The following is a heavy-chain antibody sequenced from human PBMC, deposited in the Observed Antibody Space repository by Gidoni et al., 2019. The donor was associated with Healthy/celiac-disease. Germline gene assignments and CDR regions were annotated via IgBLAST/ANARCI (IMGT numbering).Heavy chain of an antibody. CDR1: GFTFSSYA. D-gene: IGHD6-19*01. CDR2: ISYDGSNK. CDR3: AREGIAVAGTNWFDP. J-gene: IGHJ5*02. Sequence: QVQLVESGGGVVQPGTSLRLSCAASGFTFSSYAMHWVRQAPGKGLEWVAVISYDGSNKYYADSVKGRFTISRDNSKNTLYRQMNSLRAEDTAVYYCAREGIAVAGTNWFDPWGQGTLVTVSS. V-gene: IGHV3-30*01.